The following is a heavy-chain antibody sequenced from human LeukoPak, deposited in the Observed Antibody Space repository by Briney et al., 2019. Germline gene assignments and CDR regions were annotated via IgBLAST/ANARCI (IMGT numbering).Heavy chain of an antibody. Sequence: GGSLRLSCAASGFTFGEYAMHWVRQVPGKGLEWVSGISWNSGSIGHADSVKGRFTISRDNGKNSLYLQMNNLRAEDTALYYCAKEYNSRWYWDYFDNWGQGTLVTVSS. CDR1: GFTFGEYA. V-gene: IGHV3-9*01. CDR2: ISWNSGSI. D-gene: IGHD6-13*01. J-gene: IGHJ4*02. CDR3: AKEYNSRWYWDYFDN.